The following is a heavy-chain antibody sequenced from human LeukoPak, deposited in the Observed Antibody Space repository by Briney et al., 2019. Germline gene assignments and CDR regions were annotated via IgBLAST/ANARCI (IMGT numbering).Heavy chain of an antibody. CDR3: ARALGTGWSQKE. D-gene: IGHD6-19*01. CDR1: GGSISSSNW. V-gene: IGHV4-4*02. Sequence: PSETLSLTCAVSGGSISSSNWWSWVRQPPGKGLEWIGEIYHSGSTNYNPSLKSRVTISVDKSKNQFSLKLSSVTAAGTAVYYCARALGTGWSQKEWGQGTLVTVSS. CDR2: IYHSGST. J-gene: IGHJ4*02.